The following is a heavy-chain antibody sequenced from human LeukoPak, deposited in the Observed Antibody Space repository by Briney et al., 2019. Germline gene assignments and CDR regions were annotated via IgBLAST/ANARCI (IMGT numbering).Heavy chain of an antibody. J-gene: IGHJ4*02. CDR2: IWSDGSNR. CDR3: AKDGMESYYSAN. CDR1: GFIFSIYG. Sequence: GSLRLSCAASGFIFSIYGMHWVRQAPGKGLEWVAAIWSDGSNRYYADSVKGRFTISRDNPKNTLFLELNSLRVEDTGVYYCAKDGMESYYSANWGQGSMVTVSS. D-gene: IGHD3-3*01. V-gene: IGHV3-33*06.